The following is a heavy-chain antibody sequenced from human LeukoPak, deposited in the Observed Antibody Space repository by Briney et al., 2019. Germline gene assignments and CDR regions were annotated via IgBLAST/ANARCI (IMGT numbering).Heavy chain of an antibody. CDR2: ISFDGIDK. Sequence: GGSLRLSCAASGFSFSSYGTHWVRQAPGKGLEWVAVISFDGIDKYYADSVKGRFTSARDNSKNTLFLQMNSLRAEDTAVYYCAIIGAFDIWGQGTMVTVSS. D-gene: IGHD3-10*01. CDR1: GFSFSSYG. CDR3: AIIGAFDI. J-gene: IGHJ3*02. V-gene: IGHV3-30*03.